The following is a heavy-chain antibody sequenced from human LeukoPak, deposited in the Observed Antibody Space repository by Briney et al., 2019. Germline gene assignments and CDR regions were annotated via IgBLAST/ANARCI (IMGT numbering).Heavy chain of an antibody. CDR3: ARRIRGSGSYYTLDY. V-gene: IGHV4-4*02. CDR1: GGSISSSNW. J-gene: IGHJ4*02. Sequence: SETLSLTRAVSGGSISSSNWWSWVRQPPGKGLEWIGEIYHSGSTNYNPSLKSRVTISVDKSKNQFSLKLSSVTAADTAVYYCARRIRGSGSYYTLDYWGQGTLVTVSS. D-gene: IGHD1-26*01. CDR2: IYHSGST.